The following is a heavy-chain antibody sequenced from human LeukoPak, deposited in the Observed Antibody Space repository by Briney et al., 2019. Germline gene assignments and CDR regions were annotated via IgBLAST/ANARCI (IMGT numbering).Heavy chain of an antibody. J-gene: IGHJ6*04. CDR1: GFTFSSYS. CDR3: ARVIGDTVMVPNYYYYGMDV. Sequence: GGSLRLSCAASGFTFSSYSMNWVRQAPGKGLEWVSSISSSSSYIYYADSVKGRFTISRDNAKNSLYLQMNSLRAEDTAVYYCARVIGDTVMVPNYYYYGMDVWGKGTTVTVSS. CDR2: ISSSSSYI. D-gene: IGHD5-18*01. V-gene: IGHV3-21*01.